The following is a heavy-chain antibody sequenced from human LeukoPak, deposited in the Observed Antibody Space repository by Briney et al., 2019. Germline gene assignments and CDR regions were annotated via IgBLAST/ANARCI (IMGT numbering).Heavy chain of an antibody. CDR1: GGSFSGYY. D-gene: IGHD3-10*01. Sequence: PSETLSLTCAVYGGSFSGYYWSWIRQPPGKGLEWIGEINHSGSTNYNPSLKSRVTISVDTSKNQFSLKLSSMTAADTAVYYCALKRGRHAFDIWGQGTMVTVSS. V-gene: IGHV4-34*01. CDR3: ALKRGRHAFDI. CDR2: INHSGST. J-gene: IGHJ3*02.